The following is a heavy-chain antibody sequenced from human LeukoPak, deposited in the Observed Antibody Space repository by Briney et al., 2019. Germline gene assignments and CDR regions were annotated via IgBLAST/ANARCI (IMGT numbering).Heavy chain of an antibody. CDR1: GFTFSNAW. J-gene: IGHJ4*02. CDR3: TTDPPYSSSWFYFDY. Sequence: GGSLRLSCAASGFTFSNAWMSWVRQAPGKGLEWVGRIKSKTDGGTTDYAAPVKGRFTISRDDSKNPLYLQMNSLKTEDTAVYYCTTDPPYSSSWFYFDYWGQGTLVTVSS. CDR2: IKSKTDGGTT. V-gene: IGHV3-15*01. D-gene: IGHD6-13*01.